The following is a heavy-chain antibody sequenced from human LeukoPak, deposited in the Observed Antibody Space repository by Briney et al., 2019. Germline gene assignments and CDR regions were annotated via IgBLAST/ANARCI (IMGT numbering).Heavy chain of an antibody. D-gene: IGHD3-22*01. Sequence: RASVKVSCKVSGYTLTELSMHWVRQAPGKGLEWMGGFDPEVGETIYAQKFQGRVTITEDKSTNTAYMELSSLRSEGTAVYYCGTDRGQKVYDVSSGYLYYFVYWGEGTLVTVSS. J-gene: IGHJ4*02. CDR2: FDPEVGET. CDR3: GTDRGQKVYDVSSGYLYYFVY. V-gene: IGHV1-24*01. CDR1: GYTLTELS.